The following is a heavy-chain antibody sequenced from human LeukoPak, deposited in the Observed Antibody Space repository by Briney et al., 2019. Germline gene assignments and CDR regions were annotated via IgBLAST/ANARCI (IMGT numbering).Heavy chain of an antibody. D-gene: IGHD5-24*01. V-gene: IGHV3-15*01. CDR3: TNGAPGWQDY. CDR2: IKRNTDTGTT. Sequence: GGSLRLYCAASGLSFSNAWMSWVRQAPGKGLEWVAHIKRNTDTGTTNYGASVKGRFTVSRADSKNTLYLQMNSLKIEDTAVYYCTNGAPGWQDYWGQGTLVTVSS. J-gene: IGHJ4*02. CDR1: GLSFSNAW.